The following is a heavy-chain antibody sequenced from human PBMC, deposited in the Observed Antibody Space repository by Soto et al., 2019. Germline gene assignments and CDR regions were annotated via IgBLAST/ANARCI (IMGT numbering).Heavy chain of an antibody. V-gene: IGHV3-30-3*01. CDR2: ISYDGSNK. Sequence: QVQLVESGGGVVQPGRSLRLSCAASGFTFSSYAMHWVRQAPGKGLEWVAVISYDGSNKYYADSVKGRFTISRDNSKNTLYLPMNSLRAEDTAVYYCARDPVGQWLGGPYSHMDVWGQGTTVTVSS. J-gene: IGHJ6*02. CDR3: ARDPVGQWLGGPYSHMDV. CDR1: GFTFSSYA. D-gene: IGHD6-19*01.